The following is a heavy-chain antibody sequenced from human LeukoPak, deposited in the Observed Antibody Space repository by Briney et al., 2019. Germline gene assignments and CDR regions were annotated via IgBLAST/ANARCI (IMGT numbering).Heavy chain of an antibody. CDR2: TYTGGNS. V-gene: IGHV3-53*01. J-gene: IGHJ3*02. D-gene: IGHD3-22*01. CDR3: ARGGRGSAAVVAPRSFDI. CDR1: GFTVSSIH. Sequence: GGSLRLSCAASGFTVSSIHMVWVRQAPGKGLEWVSVTYTGGNSYYADSVKGRLIISRDISKNTLYLQMNSLRAEDSALYYCARGGRGSAAVVAPRSFDIWGQGTMVTVSS.